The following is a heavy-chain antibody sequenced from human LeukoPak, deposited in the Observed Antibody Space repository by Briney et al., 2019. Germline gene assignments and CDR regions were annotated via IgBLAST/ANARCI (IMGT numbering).Heavy chain of an antibody. Sequence: GGSLRLSCAASGFTFSSYAMNWVRQAPGKGPEWVSAISGSGGSTYYADSVKGRFTISRDNSKNTLYLQMNSLRAEDTAVYYCANHKTNLLWFGEFPYWGQGTLVTVSS. D-gene: IGHD3-10*01. CDR2: ISGSGGST. J-gene: IGHJ4*02. CDR3: ANHKTNLLWFGEFPY. V-gene: IGHV3-23*01. CDR1: GFTFSSYA.